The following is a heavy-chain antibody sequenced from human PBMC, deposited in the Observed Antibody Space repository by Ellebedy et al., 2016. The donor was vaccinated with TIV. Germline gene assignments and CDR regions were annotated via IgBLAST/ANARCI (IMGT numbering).Heavy chain of an antibody. CDR1: GYTFTTFD. J-gene: IGHJ5*02. D-gene: IGHD1-1*01. V-gene: IGHV1-8*01. Sequence: AASVKVSCKASGYTFTTFDVIWVRQATGQGLEWMGWMNSDTGNTGYAHKFQGRITLTRNTSISTAYMELTSLRSEGTALYYCARVRRMNWFDPWGQGTLVTVSS. CDR3: ARVRRMNWFDP. CDR2: MNSDTGNT.